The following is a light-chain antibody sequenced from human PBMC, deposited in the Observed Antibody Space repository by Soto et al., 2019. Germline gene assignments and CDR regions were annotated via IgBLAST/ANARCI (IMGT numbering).Light chain of an antibody. Sequence: HSVLTQPPSASGTPGQRVTISCSGIRSNIGSNFVNWYQKLPGTAPKLLIHSNNERPSGVPGRFSGSKSGTSASLAISGLQSEDEADYYRASWDDDLNGLLFGGGTKLTVL. CDR1: RSNIGSNF. V-gene: IGLV1-44*01. CDR2: SNN. J-gene: IGLJ2*01. CDR3: ASWDDDLNGLL.